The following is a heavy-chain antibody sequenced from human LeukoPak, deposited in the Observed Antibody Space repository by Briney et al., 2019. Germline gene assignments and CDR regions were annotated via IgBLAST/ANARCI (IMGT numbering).Heavy chain of an antibody. Sequence: GGSLRLSCAASGFTFSSYAMSWVRQAPGKGLEWVSAISGSGGSTYYADSVKGRFTISRDNSKNTLYLQMNSLRAEDTAVYYCAKDFKIDYDFWSGHWPRVASDAFDIWGQGTMVTVSS. J-gene: IGHJ3*02. D-gene: IGHD3-3*01. CDR3: AKDFKIDYDFWSGHWPRVASDAFDI. V-gene: IGHV3-23*01. CDR1: GFTFSSYA. CDR2: ISGSGGST.